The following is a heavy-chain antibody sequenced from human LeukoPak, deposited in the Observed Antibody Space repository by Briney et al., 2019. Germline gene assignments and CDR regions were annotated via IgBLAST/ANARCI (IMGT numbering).Heavy chain of an antibody. J-gene: IGHJ4*02. CDR1: GGPFSGYY. V-gene: IGHV4-34*01. CDR2: INHSGSN. CDR3: ARGSQWLDY. D-gene: IGHD2-8*01. Sequence: SETLSLTCAVNGGPFSGYYWSWIRQPPGKGLEWIGEINHSGSNNYNPSLKSRATISLDTSKNQFSLKVTSVTAADTAIYYCARGSQWLDYWGQGILVAVSS.